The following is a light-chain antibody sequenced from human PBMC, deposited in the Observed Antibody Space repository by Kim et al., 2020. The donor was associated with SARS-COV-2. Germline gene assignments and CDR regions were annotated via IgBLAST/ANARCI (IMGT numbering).Light chain of an antibody. CDR1: SLRSYY. CDR3: NSRDSSGNHPV. CDR2: GKN. V-gene: IGLV3-19*01. J-gene: IGLJ2*01. Sequence: SSELTQDPAVSVALGQTVRITCQGDSLRSYYASWYQQKPGQAPVLVIYGKNNRTSGIPDRFSGSSSGNTASLTITGAQAEDEADYYCNSRDSSGNHPVFG.